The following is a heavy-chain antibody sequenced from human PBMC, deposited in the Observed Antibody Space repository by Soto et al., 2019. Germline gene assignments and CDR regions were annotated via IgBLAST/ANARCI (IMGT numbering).Heavy chain of an antibody. CDR1: GGSISSGGFS. J-gene: IGHJ4*01. Sequence: PSETLSLTCAVSGGSISSGGFSWSWIRQPPGKGLEWIGYIYHFGGTYSNPSLKSRVTISLDTSKNQFPLKLTSVTAADTAVYFCARGGDYYFDSWGQGTLVTVSS. V-gene: IGHV4-30-2*01. D-gene: IGHD2-21*02. CDR2: IYHFGGT. CDR3: ARGGDYYFDS.